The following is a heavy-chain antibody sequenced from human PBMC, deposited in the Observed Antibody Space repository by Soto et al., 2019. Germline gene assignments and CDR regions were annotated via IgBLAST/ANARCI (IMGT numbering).Heavy chain of an antibody. CDR1: GGSFSGYY. J-gene: IGHJ4*02. CDR2: INHSGST. D-gene: IGHD1-26*01. CDR3: ARGPWLRGSHTG. V-gene: IGHV4-34*01. Sequence: KTSETLSLTCAVYGGSFSGYYWSWIRQPPGKGLEWIGEINHSGSTNYNPSLKSRVTISVDTSKNQFSLKLSSVTAADTAVYYCARGPWLRGSHTGWGQGTLVTVSS.